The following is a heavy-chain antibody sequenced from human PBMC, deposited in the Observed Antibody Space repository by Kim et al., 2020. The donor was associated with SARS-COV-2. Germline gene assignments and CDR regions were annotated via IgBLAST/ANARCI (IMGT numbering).Heavy chain of an antibody. CDR1: GFTFSSYA. CDR2: ISYDGSNK. CDR3: ARDSYYYGSGSCDY. J-gene: IGHJ4*02. V-gene: IGHV3-30*04. D-gene: IGHD3-10*01. Sequence: GGSLRLSCAASGFTFSSYAMHWVRQAPGKGLEWVAVISYDGSNKYYADSVKGRFTISRDNSKNTLYLQMNSLRAEDTAVYYCARDSYYYGSGSCDYWGQGTLVTVSS.